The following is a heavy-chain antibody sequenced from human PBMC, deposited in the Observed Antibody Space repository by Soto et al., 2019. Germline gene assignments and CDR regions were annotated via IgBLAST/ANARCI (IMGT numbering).Heavy chain of an antibody. CDR1: GFTFSRYA. Sequence: GGSLRLSCAASGFTFSRYAMSWVRQAPGKGLEWVSAISGSGGSTYYADSVKGRFTISRDNSKNTLYLQMNSLRDEDTAVYYCAKSYCSGGSCYSRGYYFDYWGQGTLVTVSS. D-gene: IGHD2-15*01. J-gene: IGHJ4*02. V-gene: IGHV3-23*01. CDR2: ISGSGGST. CDR3: AKSYCSGGSCYSRGYYFDY.